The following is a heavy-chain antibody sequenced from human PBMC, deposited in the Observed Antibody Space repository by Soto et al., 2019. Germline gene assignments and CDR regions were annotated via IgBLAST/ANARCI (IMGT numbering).Heavy chain of an antibody. CDR1: GGSISSSNW. V-gene: IGHV4-4*02. Sequence: PSETLSLTCAVSGGSISSSNWWSWVRQPPGKGLEWIGEIYHSGSTNYNPSLKSRVTISVDKSKNQFSLKLSSVTAADTAVYYCPRSWNRLAARHNWFDPWGQGTLVTVSS. CDR2: IYHSGST. D-gene: IGHD6-6*01. J-gene: IGHJ5*02. CDR3: PRSWNRLAARHNWFDP.